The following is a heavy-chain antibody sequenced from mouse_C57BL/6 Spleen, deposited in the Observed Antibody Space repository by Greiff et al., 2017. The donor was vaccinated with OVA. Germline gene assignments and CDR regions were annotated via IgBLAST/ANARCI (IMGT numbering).Heavy chain of an antibody. Sequence: EVMLVESGGGLVKPGGSLKLSCAASGFTFSDYGMHWVRQAPEKGLEWVAYISSGSSTIYYADTVKGRFTISRDNAKNTLFLQMTSLRSEDTAMYYCARGGYGSSSYYFDYWGQGTTLTVSS. CDR1: GFTFSDYG. J-gene: IGHJ2*01. CDR3: ARGGYGSSSYYFDY. CDR2: ISSGSSTI. V-gene: IGHV5-17*01. D-gene: IGHD1-1*01.